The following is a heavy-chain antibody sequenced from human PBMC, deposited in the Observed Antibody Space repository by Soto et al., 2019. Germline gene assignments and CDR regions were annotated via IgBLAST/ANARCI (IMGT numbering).Heavy chain of an antibody. CDR2: ISTYNGNT. CDR3: ARDHAFGMPAL. D-gene: IGHD3-16*01. V-gene: IGHV1-18*01. CDR1: GYTFTTYG. Sequence: QVQLVQSGAEVRKPGASVKVSCKASGYTFTTYGISWLRQAPGQGLEWMGWISTYNGNTNYAQNFQGRVTVTTDTSTDTAYLELRSLRIDDAAVYYCARDHAFGMPALWGQGTLITVSS. J-gene: IGHJ4*02.